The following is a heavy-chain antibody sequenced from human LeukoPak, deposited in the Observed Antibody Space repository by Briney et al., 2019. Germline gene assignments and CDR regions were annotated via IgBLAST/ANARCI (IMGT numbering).Heavy chain of an antibody. CDR2: ISYDGSNK. V-gene: IGHV3-30-3*01. J-gene: IGHJ4*02. Sequence: PGGSLRLSCAASRFTVSSYAIHWVRQAPGKGLEWVAVISYDGSNKYYADSVKGRFTISRDNSKNTLYLQMNSLRAEDTAVYYCARALRRYSSSYDFDYWGQGTLVTVSS. CDR1: RFTVSSYA. CDR3: ARALRRYSSSYDFDY. D-gene: IGHD6-6*01.